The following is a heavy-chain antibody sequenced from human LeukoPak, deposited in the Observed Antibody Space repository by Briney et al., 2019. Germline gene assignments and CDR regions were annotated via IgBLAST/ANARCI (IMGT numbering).Heavy chain of an antibody. J-gene: IGHJ6*03. D-gene: IGHD6-13*01. V-gene: IGHV3-15*01. CDR3: TTKGPYSSSWANSQQFYYYYYYMDV. Sequence: PARSLRLSCAASGFSFSSYAIYWVRQAPGKGLEWVGRIKSKTDGGTTDYAAPVKGRFTISRDDSKNTLYLQMNSLKTEDTAVYYCTTKGPYSSSWANSQQFYYYYYYMDVWGKGTTVTVSS. CDR1: GFSFSSYA. CDR2: IKSKTDGGTT.